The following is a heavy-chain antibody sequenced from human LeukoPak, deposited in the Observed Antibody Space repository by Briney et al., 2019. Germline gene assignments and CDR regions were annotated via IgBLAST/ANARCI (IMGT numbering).Heavy chain of an antibody. CDR3: ARGDTVTTVSVY. Sequence: SETLSLTCTVSGGSISSSSYYWGWIRQPPGKGLEWIGSIYYSGSTYYNPSLKSRVTISVDTSKNQFSLKLSSVTAADTAVYYCARGDTVTTVSVYWGQGTLVTVSS. J-gene: IGHJ4*02. V-gene: IGHV4-39*07. CDR1: GGSISSSSYY. D-gene: IGHD4-17*01. CDR2: IYYSGST.